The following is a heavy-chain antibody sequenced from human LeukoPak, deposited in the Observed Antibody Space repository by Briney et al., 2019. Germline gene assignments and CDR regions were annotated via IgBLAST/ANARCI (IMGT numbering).Heavy chain of an antibody. D-gene: IGHD6-19*01. Sequence: GESLKISCAASGFTFSSYGMHWVRQAPGKGLEWVADIWYDGSNKYYADSVKGRFTISRDNSKNTLYLQMNSLRAEDTAVYYCAKDSGSSGWEDFDYWGQGTLVTVSS. CDR2: IWYDGSNK. CDR1: GFTFSSYG. V-gene: IGHV3-33*06. CDR3: AKDSGSSGWEDFDY. J-gene: IGHJ4*02.